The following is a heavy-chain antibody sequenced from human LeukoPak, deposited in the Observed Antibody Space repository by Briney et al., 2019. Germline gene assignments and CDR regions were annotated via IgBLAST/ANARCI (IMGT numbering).Heavy chain of an antibody. Sequence: SETLSLTCTVSGGSISSSSYYWGWIRQPPGKGLEWIGSIYYSGSTYYNPSLKSRVTISVDTSKKQFSLKLSSVTAADTAVYFCARQTGSGLFILPGGQGTLSPSPQ. J-gene: IGHJ4*02. CDR3: ARQTGSGLFILP. CDR2: IYYSGST. CDR1: GGSISSSSYY. D-gene: IGHD3/OR15-3a*01. V-gene: IGHV4-39*01.